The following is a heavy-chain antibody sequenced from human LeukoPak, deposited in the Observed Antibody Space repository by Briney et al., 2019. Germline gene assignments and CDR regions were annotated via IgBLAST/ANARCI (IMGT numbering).Heavy chain of an antibody. CDR3: ARGWYYYGSGTLFDY. V-gene: IGHV4-61*02. CDR1: GGSISSDSYS. Sequence: PSETLSLTCAVSGGSISSDSYSWGWIRQPPGKGLEWIGRIYTSGSTNYNPSLKSRVTMSVDTSKNQFSLKLSSVTAADTAVYYCARGWYYYGSGTLFDYWGQGTLVTVSS. CDR2: IYTSGST. J-gene: IGHJ4*02. D-gene: IGHD3-10*01.